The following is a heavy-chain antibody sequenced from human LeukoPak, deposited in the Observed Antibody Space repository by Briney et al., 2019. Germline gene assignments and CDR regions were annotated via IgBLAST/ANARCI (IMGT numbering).Heavy chain of an antibody. J-gene: IGHJ4*02. V-gene: IGHV3-21*01. CDR2: ISSGSGSYI. Sequence: GGSLRLSCAASGFIFSSYSMNWVRQAPGKGLEWGSSISSGSGSYIYYTDSVKGRFTISRDNAKNSLYLQMNTLGAEDTAVYYCARKGSGWQFDYWGQGSLVTVSS. CDR3: ARKGSGWQFDY. D-gene: IGHD6-19*01. CDR1: GFIFSSYS.